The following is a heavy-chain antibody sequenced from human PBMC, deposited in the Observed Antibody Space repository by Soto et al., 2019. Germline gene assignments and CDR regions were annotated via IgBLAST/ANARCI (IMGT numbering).Heavy chain of an antibody. V-gene: IGHV1-69*02. D-gene: IGHD3-22*01. CDR1: GGTFSSYT. J-gene: IGHJ4*02. CDR2: IIPILGIA. Sequence: QVQLVQSGAEVKKPGSSVKVSCKASGGTFSSYTISWVRQAPGQGLEWMGRIIPILGIANYAQKFQGRVTITADKSTSTAYMELRSLRSEDTAVYYCAGARRGVVITPFDYWGQGTLVTVSS. CDR3: AGARRGVVITPFDY.